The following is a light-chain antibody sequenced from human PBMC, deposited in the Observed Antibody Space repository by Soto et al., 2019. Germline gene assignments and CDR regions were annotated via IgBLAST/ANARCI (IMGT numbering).Light chain of an antibody. J-gene: IGLJ1*01. Sequence: QSVWTQPPSVSWAPGQRVTISCTGSSSNIGAGNDVNWYQQLPGTAPKLLIYANSNRPSGVPDRVSGSKSGTTASLAITGLQAEDEAHYYCQSYDSSLSGYVFGTGTKVTVL. CDR2: ANS. CDR1: SSNIGAGND. V-gene: IGLV1-40*01. CDR3: QSYDSSLSGYV.